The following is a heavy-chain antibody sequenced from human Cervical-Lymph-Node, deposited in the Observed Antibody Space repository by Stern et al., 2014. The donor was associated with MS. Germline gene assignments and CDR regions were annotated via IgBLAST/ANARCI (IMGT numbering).Heavy chain of an antibody. V-gene: IGHV1-2*02. CDR3: ARGSGTAYDLRGDY. J-gene: IGHJ4*01. CDR2: INPNSGGT. D-gene: IGHD3-3*01. Sequence: VQLVESGAEARAPGASMKVSCKASGYIFTDYYLHWVRQAPGQGLEWLGWINPNSGGTNYAQNFQGRGTMTRETVLSPAHHETRWLGSADTAVYYCARGSGTAYDLRGDYGGQGTLVTVPP. CDR1: GYIFTDYY.